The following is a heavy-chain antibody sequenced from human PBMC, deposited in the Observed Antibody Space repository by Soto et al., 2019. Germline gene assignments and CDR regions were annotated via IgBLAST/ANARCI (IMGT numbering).Heavy chain of an antibody. CDR3: ARGDSYYDFGIEC. CDR1: GFTFSNYA. V-gene: IGHV3-23*01. CDR2: ISGSGGRT. J-gene: IGHJ4*02. D-gene: IGHD3-3*01. Sequence: EVQLLESGGGLVQRGGSLRLSCAVSGFTFSNYAMSWVRQAPGKGLEWVTAISGSGGRTYYADSVKGRITTSRDNSKNTLFLQMNSLRDEDTAVYYCARGDSYYDFGIECWGQGTVVTVSS.